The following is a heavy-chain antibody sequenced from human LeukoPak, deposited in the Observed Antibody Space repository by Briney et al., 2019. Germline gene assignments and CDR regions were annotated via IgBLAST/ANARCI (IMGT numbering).Heavy chain of an antibody. CDR3: AKDRVGYYGSGSSRFDP. J-gene: IGHJ5*02. V-gene: IGHV3-23*01. D-gene: IGHD3-10*01. Sequence: PGGSLRLSCAASGFTFSSYAMSWVRQAPGKGLEWVSAISGSGGSTYYADSVKGRFTISRDNSKNTLYLQMNSLRAEDTAVYYCAKDRVGYYGSGSSRFDPWGHGTLVTVSS. CDR2: ISGSGGST. CDR1: GFTFSSYA.